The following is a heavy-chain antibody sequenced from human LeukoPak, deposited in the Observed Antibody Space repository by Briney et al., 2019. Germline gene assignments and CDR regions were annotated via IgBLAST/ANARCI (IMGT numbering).Heavy chain of an antibody. CDR3: ARGGSSWYWDY. CDR2: INSDGSST. Sequence: GGSLRLSCAASGFTFSSYWMHWVRQAPGKGLVWVSRINSDGSSTSYADSVKGRFTISRDNAKNTLYLQMNSLRAEDTAVYYCARGGSSWYWDYWGQGTLVTVSS. V-gene: IGHV3-74*01. J-gene: IGHJ4*02. CDR1: GFTFSSYW. D-gene: IGHD6-13*01.